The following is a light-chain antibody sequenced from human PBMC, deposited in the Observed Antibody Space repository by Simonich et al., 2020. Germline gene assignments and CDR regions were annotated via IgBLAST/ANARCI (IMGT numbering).Light chain of an antibody. CDR2: WAS. CDR3: QQYYSTPYT. Sequence: DIVMTQSPDSLAVSLCERATINCKSSQSVLYSSNNKNYLAWYQQKPGQPPKLLIYWASTRESGVPDRFSGSGSGTDFTLTIISLQAEDVAVYYCQQYYSTPYTFGQGTKLEIK. CDR1: QSVLYSSNNKNY. J-gene: IGKJ2*01. V-gene: IGKV4-1*01.